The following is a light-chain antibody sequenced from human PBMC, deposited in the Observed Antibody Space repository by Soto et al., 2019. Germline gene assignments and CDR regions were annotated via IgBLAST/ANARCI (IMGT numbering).Light chain of an antibody. CDR2: EVS. V-gene: IGLV2-14*01. CDR3: SSYTGSSTPYV. CDR1: SSDVRGYNY. J-gene: IGLJ1*01. Sequence: QSALTQPASVSGSPGQSITISCTGTSSDVRGYNYVSWYQQHPGKAPKLMIYEVSHRPSGVSNRFSGSKSGNTASLTISGLQAEDEADYYCSSYTGSSTPYVFGTGTRSPS.